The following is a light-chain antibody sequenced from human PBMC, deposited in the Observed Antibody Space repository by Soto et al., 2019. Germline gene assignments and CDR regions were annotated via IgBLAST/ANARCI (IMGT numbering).Light chain of an antibody. Sequence: EIVLTQSPGTLSLSPGERATLSCRASQSVSSSYLAWYQQKPGQAPRLLMYGASSRATDIPDRFSGSGSGTDFSLTTSRLEPEDFAVYYCQQFGSSPLTFGGGTKVEIK. V-gene: IGKV3-20*01. CDR2: GAS. CDR1: QSVSSSY. J-gene: IGKJ4*01. CDR3: QQFGSSPLT.